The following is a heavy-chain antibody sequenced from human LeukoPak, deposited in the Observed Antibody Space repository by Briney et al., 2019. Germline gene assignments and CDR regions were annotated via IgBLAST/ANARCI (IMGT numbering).Heavy chain of an antibody. V-gene: IGHV3-30*18. CDR1: GFTFSSYG. D-gene: IGHD3-22*01. J-gene: IGHJ4*02. CDR3: AKDYSYYYDSSAVKLGYFDY. Sequence: PGGSLRLSCAASGFTFSSYGMHWVRQAPGKGLEWVAVISYDGSNKYYADSVKGRFTISRDNSKNTLYLQMNSLRAVDTAVYYCAKDYSYYYDSSAVKLGYFDYWGQGTLVTVSS. CDR2: ISYDGSNK.